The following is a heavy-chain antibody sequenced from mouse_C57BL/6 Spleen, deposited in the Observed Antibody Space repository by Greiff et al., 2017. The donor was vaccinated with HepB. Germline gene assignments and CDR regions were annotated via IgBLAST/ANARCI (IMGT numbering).Heavy chain of an antibody. CDR1: GFTFSSYA. J-gene: IGHJ1*03. CDR2: ISSGGDYI. V-gene: IGHV5-9-1*02. D-gene: IGHD1-1*01. CDR3: TRDGTTVVNWYFDV. Sequence: EVQGVESGEGLVKPGGSLKLSCAASGFTFSSYAMSWVRQTPEKRLEWVAYISSGGDYIYYADTVKGRFTISRDNARNTLYLQMSSLKSEDTAMYYCTRDGTTVVNWYFDVWGTGTTVTVSS.